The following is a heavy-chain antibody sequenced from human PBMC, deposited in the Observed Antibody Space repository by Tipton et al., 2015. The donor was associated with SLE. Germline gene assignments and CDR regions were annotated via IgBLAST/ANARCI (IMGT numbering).Heavy chain of an antibody. D-gene: IGHD1-20*01. CDR2: ISGSGGST. Sequence: VQLVQSGAEVKKPGESLKISCKGSGFTFSSYAMSWVRQAPGKRLEWVSAISGSGGSTYYADSVKGRFTISRDNSKNTLYLQMNSLRAEDTAVYYCAKAVGQYNWNDLDAFDIWGQGTMVTISS. V-gene: IGHV3-23*04. CDR3: AKAVGQYNWNDLDAFDI. J-gene: IGHJ3*02. CDR1: GFTFSSYA.